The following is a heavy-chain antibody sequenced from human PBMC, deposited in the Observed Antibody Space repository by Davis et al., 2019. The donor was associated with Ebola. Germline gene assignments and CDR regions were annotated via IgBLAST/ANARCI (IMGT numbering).Heavy chain of an antibody. CDR2: IYNSGSI. J-gene: IGHJ3*01. Sequence: PLETLSLTCTVSSGSTSGHYWSWIRQPAGKGPEWIGHIYNSGSINYNPSLKSRVTMSIDTSKDQFYLRLTSVTAADTAVYYCATNSTSSFPFDVWGLGTTVIVSS. V-gene: IGHV4-4*07. CDR3: ATNSTSSFPFDV. D-gene: IGHD6-6*01. CDR1: SGSTSGHY.